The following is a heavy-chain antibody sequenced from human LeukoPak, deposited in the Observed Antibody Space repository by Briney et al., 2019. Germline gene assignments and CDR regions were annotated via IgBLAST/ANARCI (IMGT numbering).Heavy chain of an antibody. D-gene: IGHD2-8*01. J-gene: IGHJ4*02. CDR1: GGSISSGSYY. V-gene: IGHV4-61*02. CDR2: IYTSGST. Sequence: SETLSLTCTVSGGSISSGSYYWSWIRQPAGKGLEWIGRIYTSGSTNYNPSLKSRVTISVDTSKNQFSLKLSSVTAADPAVYYCARDVCTNSVCYQFDYWGQGTLVTVSS. CDR3: ARDVCTNSVCYQFDY.